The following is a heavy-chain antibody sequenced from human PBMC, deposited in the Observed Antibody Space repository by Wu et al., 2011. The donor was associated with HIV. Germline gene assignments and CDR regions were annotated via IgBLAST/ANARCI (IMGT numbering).Heavy chain of an antibody. J-gene: IGHJ5*02. Sequence: VQLVQSGAEVRKPGSSVRVSCKTSTDSFAIGGFNWVRQAPGGGLEWMGRIIPVEGRTDYAQKFQGRVTMTLDKSTNTVYMELTSLTLDDTAIYYCAQGGPLSTIAISLAGRSWFDPWGQGTLVTVSS. CDR2: IIPVEGRT. CDR3: AQGGPLSTIAISLAGRSWFDP. D-gene: IGHD6-13*01. CDR1: TDSFAIGG. V-gene: IGHV1-69*04.